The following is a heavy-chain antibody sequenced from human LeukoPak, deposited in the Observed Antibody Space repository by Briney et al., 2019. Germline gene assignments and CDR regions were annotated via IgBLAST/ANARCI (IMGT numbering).Heavy chain of an antibody. J-gene: IGHJ5*02. D-gene: IGHD6-13*01. CDR2: INTDGSTT. CDR1: GFTFSSYW. Sequence: GGSLRLSCAASGFTFSSYWMNWVRQAPGKGLVWVSHINTDGSTTTYADSVKGRFTISRDNAKNTLYLQMNSLRAEDTAVYYCARGSGYSSSWDPGRYHDPQNWFDPWGQGTLVTVSS. CDR3: ARGSGYSSSWDPGRYHDPQNWFDP. V-gene: IGHV3-74*01.